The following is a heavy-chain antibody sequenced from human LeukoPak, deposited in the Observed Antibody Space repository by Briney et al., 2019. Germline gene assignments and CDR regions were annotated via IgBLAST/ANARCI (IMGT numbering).Heavy chain of an antibody. CDR1: GGSFSGYY. Sequence: SETLSLTCAVYGGSFSGYYWSWIRQPPGKGLEWIGEINHSGSTNYNPSLKSRVTISVDTSKNQFSLKLSSVTATDTAVYYCAREHSSGWYDYYYYYMDVWGKGTTVTVSS. CDR3: AREHSSGWYDYYYYYMDV. D-gene: IGHD6-19*01. V-gene: IGHV4-34*01. CDR2: INHSGST. J-gene: IGHJ6*03.